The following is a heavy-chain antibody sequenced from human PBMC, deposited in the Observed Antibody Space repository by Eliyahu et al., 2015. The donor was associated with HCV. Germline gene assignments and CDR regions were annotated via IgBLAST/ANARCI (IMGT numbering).Heavy chain of an antibody. J-gene: IGHJ4*02. CDR1: GGSFSGYY. CDR2: INHSGST. CDR3: ASLGHIVVVDY. V-gene: IGHV4-34*01. Sequence: QVQLQQWGAGLLKPSETLSLTCAVYGGSFSGYYWSWIRQPPGKGLEWIGEINHSGSTNYNPSLKSRVTISVDTSKNQFSLKLSSVTAADTAVYYCASLGHIVVVDYWGQGTLVTVSS. D-gene: IGHD2-21*01.